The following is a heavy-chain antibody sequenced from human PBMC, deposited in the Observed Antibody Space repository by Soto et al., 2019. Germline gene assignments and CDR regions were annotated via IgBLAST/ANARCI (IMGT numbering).Heavy chain of an antibody. V-gene: IGHV4-30-4*01. Sequence: QVQLQESGPGLVKPSQTLSLTCTVSGGSISSGDYYWSWIRQPPGKGLEWIGYIYYSGSTYYNPSLKSRVTISVDTSKNQFSLKLSSVTAADTAVYYCARVGYCSSTSCYTGWFDPWGQGTLVTVSS. CDR3: ARVGYCSSTSCYTGWFDP. CDR1: GGSISSGDYY. J-gene: IGHJ5*02. CDR2: IYYSGST. D-gene: IGHD2-2*02.